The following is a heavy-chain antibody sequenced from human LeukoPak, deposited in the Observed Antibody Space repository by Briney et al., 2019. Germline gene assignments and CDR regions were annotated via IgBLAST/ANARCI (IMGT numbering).Heavy chain of an antibody. CDR2: SGSGGDT. D-gene: IGHD4/OR15-4a*01. CDR3: AKARGATYGTYYFDY. V-gene: IGHV3-23*01. CDR1: GFTFSSYA. Sequence: PGGSLRLSCAASGFTFSSYAMNWVRQAPGKGLEWVSISGSGGDTYYADSVKGRFTISRDNSKNTLYLQMNSLRAEDTAVYYCAKARGATYGTYYFDYWGQGTLATVSS. J-gene: IGHJ4*02.